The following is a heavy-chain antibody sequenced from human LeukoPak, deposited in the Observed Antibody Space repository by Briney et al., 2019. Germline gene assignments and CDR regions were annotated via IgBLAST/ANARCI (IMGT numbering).Heavy chain of an antibody. CDR3: AKGHYYDTRGAFDI. D-gene: IGHD3-22*01. CDR2: ISWNSGSI. CDR1: GFTFDDYA. V-gene: IGHV3-9*01. J-gene: IGHJ3*02. Sequence: PGRSLRLSCAASGFTFDDYAMHWVRQAPGKGLEWVSGISWNSGSIGYADSVKGRFTISRDNAKNSLYLQMNSLRAEDTALYYCAKGHYYDTRGAFDIWGQGTMVTVSS.